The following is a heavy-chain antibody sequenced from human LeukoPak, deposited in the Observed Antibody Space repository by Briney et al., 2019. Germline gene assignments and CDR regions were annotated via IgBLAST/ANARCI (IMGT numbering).Heavy chain of an antibody. V-gene: IGHV3-23*01. D-gene: IGHD4-17*01. CDR2: ISGSGGST. Sequence: GGSLRLSCAAPGFTFSSYAMSWVRQAPGKGLEWVSAISGSGGSTYYADSVKGRFTISRDNSKNTLYLQMNSLRAEDTAVYYCARAEVAHYGDYDYYYGMDVWGQGTTVTVSS. CDR3: ARAEVAHYGDYDYYYGMDV. J-gene: IGHJ6*02. CDR1: GFTFSSYA.